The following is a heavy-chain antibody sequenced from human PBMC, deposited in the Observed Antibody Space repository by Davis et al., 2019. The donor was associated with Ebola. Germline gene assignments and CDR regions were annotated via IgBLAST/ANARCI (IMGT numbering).Heavy chain of an antibody. V-gene: IGHV4-34*01. CDR3: VGRIEMATHRVDY. CDR2: INHSGST. Sequence: SETLSLTCAVYGGSFSGYYWSWIRQPPGKGLEWIGEINHSGSTNYNPSLKSRVTISVDTSKNQFSLKLSSVTAADTAVYYCVGRIEMATHRVDYWGQGTLVTVSS. CDR1: GGSFSGYY. D-gene: IGHD5-24*01. J-gene: IGHJ4*02.